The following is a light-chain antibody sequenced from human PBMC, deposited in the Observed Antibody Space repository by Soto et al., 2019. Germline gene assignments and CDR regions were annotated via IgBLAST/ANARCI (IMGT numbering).Light chain of an antibody. CDR1: QSVSSN. J-gene: IGKJ4*01. V-gene: IGKV3-15*01. CDR3: QQYNNWPPLT. CDR2: GAS. Sequence: EIVMTQSQATLSVSPGERATISCRASQSVSSNLAWYQQKPGQAPRLLIYGASTRATGIPARFSDSGAGTAFTLTITSLQTEDFAVYYCQQYNNWPPLTFGGGTKVEIK.